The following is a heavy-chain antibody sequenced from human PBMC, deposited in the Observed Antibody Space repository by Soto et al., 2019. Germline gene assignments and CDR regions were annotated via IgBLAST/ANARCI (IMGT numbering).Heavy chain of an antibody. J-gene: IGHJ4*02. CDR1: GGTFSSYA. CDR3: ARGPYYGSGSYAVY. D-gene: IGHD3-10*01. V-gene: IGHV1-69*13. CDR2: IIPIFGTA. Sequence: SVKVSCKASGGTFSSYAISWVRQAPGQGLEWMGGIIPIFGTANYAQKFQGRVTITADESTSTAYMELSSLRSEDTAVYYCARGPYYGSGSYAVYWGQGTLVTVSS.